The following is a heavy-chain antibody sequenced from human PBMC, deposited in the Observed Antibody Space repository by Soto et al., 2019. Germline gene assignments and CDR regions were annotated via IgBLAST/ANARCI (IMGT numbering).Heavy chain of an antibody. CDR1: GGTFSSYA. CDR3: ASSIVVVPAAAADFTYCDY. CDR2: IIPIFGTA. V-gene: IGHV1-69*01. D-gene: IGHD2-2*01. J-gene: IGHJ4*02. Sequence: QVQLVQSGAEVKKPGSSVKVSCKASGGTFSSYAISWVRQAPGQGLEWMGGIIPIFGTANYAQKFQGRVTITADESTSTAYMELSSLSSEDTAVYYCASSIVVVPAAAADFTYCDYWGQGTLVTVSS.